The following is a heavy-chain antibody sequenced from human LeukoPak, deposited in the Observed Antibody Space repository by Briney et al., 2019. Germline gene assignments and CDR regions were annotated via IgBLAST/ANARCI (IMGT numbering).Heavy chain of an antibody. CDR2: IYHSGST. V-gene: IGHV4-30-2*01. J-gene: IGHJ6*02. CDR1: GGSISSGGYS. Sequence: SQTLSLTCAVSGGSISSGGYSWSWIRQPPGKGIEWIGYIYHSGSTYYNPSLKSRVTISVDRSKNQFSLKLSSVTAADTAVYYCARGDPYYYGMDVWGQGTTVTVSS. CDR3: ARGDPYYYGMDV.